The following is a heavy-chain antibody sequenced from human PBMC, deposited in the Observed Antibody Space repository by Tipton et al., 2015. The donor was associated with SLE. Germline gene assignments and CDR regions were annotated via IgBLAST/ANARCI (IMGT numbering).Heavy chain of an antibody. CDR3: ARGEFVVVVAATYYYYGMDV. CDR1: GGSFSGYY. D-gene: IGHD2-15*01. Sequence: GSLRLSCAVYGGSFSGYYWSWIRQPPGKGLEWIGEINHSGSTNYNPSLKSRVTISVDTSKNQFSLKLSSVTAADTAVYYCARGEFVVVVAATYYYYGMDVWGQGTTVTVSS. V-gene: IGHV4-34*01. J-gene: IGHJ6*02. CDR2: INHSGST.